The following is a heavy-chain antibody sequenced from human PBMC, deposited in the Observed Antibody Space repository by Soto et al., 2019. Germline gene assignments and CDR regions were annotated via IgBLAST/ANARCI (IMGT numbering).Heavy chain of an antibody. CDR3: EKDRGGMGRGVISHGPFAPDY. CDR1: GFTFSSYA. V-gene: IGHV3-23*01. J-gene: IGHJ4*02. D-gene: IGHD3-10*01. CDR2: ISGSGGST. Sequence: GGSLRLSCAASGFTFSSYAMSWVRQAPGKGLEWVSAISGSGGSTYYADSVKGRFTISRDNSKNTLYLQMNSLRAEDTAVYYCEKDRGGMGRGVISHGPFAPDYWGKGTLVTVSS.